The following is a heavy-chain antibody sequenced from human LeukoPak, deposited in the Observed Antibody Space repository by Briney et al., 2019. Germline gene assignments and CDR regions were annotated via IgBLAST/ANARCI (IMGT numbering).Heavy chain of an antibody. CDR1: GYSFTNHW. Sequence: GESLKISCKGSGYSFTNHWIAWVRQMPGKGLEWMGIIYLGDSDTRYSPSFQGQVTVSADKSISAAYLQWNSLKASDSAMYYCARQGYCGADCYSRFDYWGQGTLVTVSS. CDR2: IYLGDSDT. J-gene: IGHJ4*02. D-gene: IGHD2-21*02. CDR3: ARQGYCGADCYSRFDY. V-gene: IGHV5-51*01.